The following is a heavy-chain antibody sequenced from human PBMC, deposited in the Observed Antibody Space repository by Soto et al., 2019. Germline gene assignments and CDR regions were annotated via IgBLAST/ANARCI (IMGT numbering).Heavy chain of an antibody. CDR3: ARDRPHSWLDP. CDR2: IDILGTGT. CDR1: GFTFTDHW. V-gene: IGHV3-74*03. Sequence: EEQLVESGGGVVEPGGSQRLTCRASGFTFTDHWMHWVRQAPGKGLEWVSGIDILGTGTEYADSVKGRFTISRDNAKNTLYLQMNTLIVEDTAVYYCARDRPHSWLDPWGQGTLVTVAS. J-gene: IGHJ5*02.